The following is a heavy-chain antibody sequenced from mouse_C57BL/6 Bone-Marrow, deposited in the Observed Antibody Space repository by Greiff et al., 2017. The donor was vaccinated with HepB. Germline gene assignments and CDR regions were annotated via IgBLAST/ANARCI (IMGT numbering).Heavy chain of an antibody. D-gene: IGHD1-1*01. J-gene: IGHJ2*01. CDR2: IHPNSGST. CDR3: ASGGRPYYYGSSYDFDY. Sequence: VQLQQPGAELVKPGASVKLSCKASGYTFTSYWMHWVKQRPGQGLEWIGMIHPNSGSTNYNEKFKSKATLTVDKSSSTAYMQLSSLTSEDSAVYYCASGGRPYYYGSSYDFDYWGQGTTLTVSS. V-gene: IGHV1-64*01. CDR1: GYTFTSYW.